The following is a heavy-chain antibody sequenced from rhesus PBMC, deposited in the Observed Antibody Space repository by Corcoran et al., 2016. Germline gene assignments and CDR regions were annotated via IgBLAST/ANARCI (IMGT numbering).Heavy chain of an antibody. V-gene: IGHV1-111*02. CDR1: GYTFTDYY. Sequence: EVQLVQSGAGGTKPGASVNISCHASGYTFTDYYLHWVPQAPGKGLEWMGRDDPKDGEAKHAKKFQDRGTITADTSTDTAYMELSSLRSEDTAVYYCATSRKWVQQFEFWGQGTLVTVSS. J-gene: IGHJ1*01. D-gene: IGHD5-24*01. CDR3: ATSRKWVQQFEF. CDR2: DDPKDGEA.